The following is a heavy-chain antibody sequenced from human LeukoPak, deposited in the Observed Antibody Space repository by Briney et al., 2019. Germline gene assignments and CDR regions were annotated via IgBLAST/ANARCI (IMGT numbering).Heavy chain of an antibody. J-gene: IGHJ2*01. D-gene: IGHD4-17*01. CDR2: IYTSGST. Sequence: SETLSLTCTVSGGSISSYYWSWIRQPAGKGLEWIGRIYTSGSTNYNPSPKSRVTMSVDTSKNQFSLKLSSVTAADTAVYYCARDAATVTTRIWYFDLWGRGTLVTVSS. V-gene: IGHV4-4*07. CDR1: GGSISSYY. CDR3: ARDAATVTTRIWYFDL.